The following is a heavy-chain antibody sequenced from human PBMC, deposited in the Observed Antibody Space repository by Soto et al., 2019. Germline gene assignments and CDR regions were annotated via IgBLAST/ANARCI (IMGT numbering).Heavy chain of an antibody. Sequence: LSLTCTVSGGSISSSSYYWGWIRQPPGKGLEWIGSIYYSGSTYYNPSLKSRVTISVDTSKNQFSLKLSSVTAADTAVYYCARTVGDYGSYWYFDLWGRGTLVTVSS. J-gene: IGHJ2*01. CDR1: GGSISSSSYY. D-gene: IGHD4-17*01. V-gene: IGHV4-39*01. CDR2: IYYSGST. CDR3: ARTVGDYGSYWYFDL.